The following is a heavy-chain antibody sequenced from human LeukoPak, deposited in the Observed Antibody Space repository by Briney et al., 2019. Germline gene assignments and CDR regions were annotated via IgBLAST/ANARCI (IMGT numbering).Heavy chain of an antibody. CDR3: VRLSGGVETWFYGSGSYNYYMDV. CDR2: IIPIFGTA. D-gene: IGHD3-10*01. J-gene: IGHJ6*03. V-gene: IGHV1-69*13. Sequence: ASVKVSCKASGGTFSSYAISWVRQAPGQGLEWMGGIIPIFGTANYAQKFQGRVTITADESTSTAYMELSSLRSEDTAVYYCVRLSGGVETWFYGSGSYNYYMDVWGKGTTVTVSS. CDR1: GGTFSSYA.